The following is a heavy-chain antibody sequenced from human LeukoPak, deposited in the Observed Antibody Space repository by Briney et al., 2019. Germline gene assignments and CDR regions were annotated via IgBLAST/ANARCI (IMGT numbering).Heavy chain of an antibody. CDR2: ISDSGRTI. D-gene: IGHD3-16*01. V-gene: IGHV3-11*04. Sequence: GGSLRLSCAASGFIFSDYYMSWIRQAPGKGLEWISYISDSGRTIYYADSVKGRFSISRDNAKNSLYLQMNSLRAEDTAVYYCARCALRFGVKGNTFHIWGRGAMVTVSS. J-gene: IGHJ3*02. CDR3: ARCALRFGVKGNTFHI. CDR1: GFIFSDYY.